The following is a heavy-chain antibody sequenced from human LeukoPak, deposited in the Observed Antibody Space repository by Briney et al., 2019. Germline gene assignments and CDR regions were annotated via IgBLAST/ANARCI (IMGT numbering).Heavy chain of an antibody. J-gene: IGHJ4*02. D-gene: IGHD3-10*01. CDR1: GASISSGGYY. V-gene: IGHV4-31*03. CDR3: ARGDYYGSGSYFDY. CDR2: IYNSGST. Sequence: PSETLSLTCIVSGASISSGGYYWTWIRQHPGKGLEWVGYIYNSGSTYYNPSLKSRVTISVDTSKNQFSLKLSSVTAADTAVYYCARGDYYGSGSYFDYWGQGTLVTVSS.